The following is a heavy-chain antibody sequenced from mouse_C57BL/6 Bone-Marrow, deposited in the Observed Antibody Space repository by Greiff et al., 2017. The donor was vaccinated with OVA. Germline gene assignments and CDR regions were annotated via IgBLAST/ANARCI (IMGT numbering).Heavy chain of an antibody. J-gene: IGHJ1*03. CDR2: ILPGSGST. V-gene: IGHV1-9*01. CDR3: AQWVFECYDPYWYFDV. D-gene: IGHD2-12*01. CDR1: GYTFTGYW. Sequence: VQLMESGAELVKPGASVKLSCKATGYTFTGYWIEWVKQRPGHGLEWIGEILPGSGSTNYNEKFKGKATFTADTSSNTAYMQLSSLTTEDSAIYYSAQWVFECYDPYWYFDVWGTGTTVTVSS.